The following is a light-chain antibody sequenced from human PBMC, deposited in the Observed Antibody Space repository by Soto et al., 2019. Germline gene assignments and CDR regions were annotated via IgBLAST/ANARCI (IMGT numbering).Light chain of an antibody. Sequence: QSVLTQPPSVSGAPGQRVTISCTGSRSNIGAGYAVHWYQQLPGTAPKLLIYDNTNRPSGVPDRFSASESGTSASLAITGLQSEDEADYYCQSYDTSLSASVFGGGTQLIVL. V-gene: IGLV1-40*01. CDR3: QSYDTSLSASV. CDR1: RSNIGAGYA. CDR2: DNT. J-gene: IGLJ2*01.